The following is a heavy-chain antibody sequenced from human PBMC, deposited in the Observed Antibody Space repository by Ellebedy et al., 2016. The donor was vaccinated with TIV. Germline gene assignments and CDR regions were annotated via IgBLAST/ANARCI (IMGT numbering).Heavy chain of an antibody. D-gene: IGHD3-10*01. J-gene: IGHJ4*02. CDR3: AKGHRFGELPFDY. V-gene: IGHV3-23*01. CDR2: ISGSGGGK. CDR1: GFTFSSYA. Sequence: PGGSLRLSCAASGFTFSSYAMSWVRQAPGKGLEWVSTISGSGGGKYYADSVKGRFTISIDNSKNTLYLQMSSLRAEDTAVYYCAKGHRFGELPFDYWGQGTLVTVSS.